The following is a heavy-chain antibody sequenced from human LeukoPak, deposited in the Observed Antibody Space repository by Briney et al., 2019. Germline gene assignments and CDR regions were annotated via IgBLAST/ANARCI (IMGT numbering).Heavy chain of an antibody. CDR2: ISGSGGTT. CDR1: GFTFSSYA. CDR3: ARVDRGYSYGIDAFDI. V-gene: IGHV3-23*01. Sequence: GGSLRLSCAASGFTFSSYAMSWVRQAPGKGLEWVSAISGSGGTTYYADSVKGRFTISRDNSKNTLYLQMNSLRAEDTAVYYCARVDRGYSYGIDAFDIWGQGTMVTVSS. D-gene: IGHD5-18*01. J-gene: IGHJ3*02.